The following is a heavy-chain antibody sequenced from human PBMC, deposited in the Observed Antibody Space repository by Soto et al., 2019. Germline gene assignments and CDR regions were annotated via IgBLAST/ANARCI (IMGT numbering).Heavy chain of an antibody. CDR1: GFTFSSYA. Sequence: EVQLLESGGGLVQPGGSLRLSCAAFGFTFSSYAMSWVLQAPGKGLEWVSAISGSGGNTYADSVKGRFTISRDNSKNTLSLHLKSLRAEDTAVHYCASDYFGMDVWGQGTTVTVSS. J-gene: IGHJ6*02. V-gene: IGHV3-23*01. CDR3: ASDYFGMDV. CDR2: ISGSGGNT.